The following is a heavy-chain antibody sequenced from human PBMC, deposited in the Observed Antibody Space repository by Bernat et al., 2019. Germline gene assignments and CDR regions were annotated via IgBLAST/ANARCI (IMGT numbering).Heavy chain of an antibody. V-gene: IGHV1-3*01. D-gene: IGHD3-10*01. J-gene: IGHJ4*02. Sequence: QVQLVQSGAEVKKPGASVKVSCKASGYTFTSYAILWVRQAPGQRLEWMGWINAGNGNTQYSQKFQGRVTITRDTSASTAYMELSSLRSEDTAVYYCARDAAYYYGSGSCSDYWGQGTLVTVSS. CDR1: GYTFTSYA. CDR3: ARDAAYYYGSGSCSDY. CDR2: INAGNGNT.